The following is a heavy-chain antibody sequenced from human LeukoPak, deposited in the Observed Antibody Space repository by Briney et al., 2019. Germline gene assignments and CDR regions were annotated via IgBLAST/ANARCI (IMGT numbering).Heavy chain of an antibody. Sequence: SETLSLTCSVSGDSINNYYWGWIRQPPGKGLEWIGEINHSGSTNYNPSLKSRVTISVDTSKNQFSLKLSSVTAADTAVYYCARLMVRGAVDYYYYYMDVWGKGTTVTISS. CDR1: GDSINNYY. CDR2: INHSGST. V-gene: IGHV4-34*01. CDR3: ARLMVRGAVDYYYYYMDV. D-gene: IGHD3-10*01. J-gene: IGHJ6*03.